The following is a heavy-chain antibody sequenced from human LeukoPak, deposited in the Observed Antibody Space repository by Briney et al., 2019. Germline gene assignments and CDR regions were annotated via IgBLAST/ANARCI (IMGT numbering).Heavy chain of an antibody. D-gene: IGHD3-22*01. CDR1: GGSISSSSYY. Sequence: SETLSLTCTVSGGSISSSSYYWGWIRQPPGKGLEWIGSIYYSGSTYYNPSLKSRVTISVDTSKNQFSLKLSSVTAADTAVYYCARLQTHIVVITYFDYWGQGTLVTVSS. V-gene: IGHV4-39*01. CDR2: IYYSGST. J-gene: IGHJ4*02. CDR3: ARLQTHIVVITYFDY.